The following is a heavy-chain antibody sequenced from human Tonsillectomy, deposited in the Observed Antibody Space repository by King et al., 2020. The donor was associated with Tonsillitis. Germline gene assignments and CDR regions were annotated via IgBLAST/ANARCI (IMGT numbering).Heavy chain of an antibody. CDR1: GFTFSSYA. Sequence: VQLVESGGGVVQPGRSLRLSCAASGFTFSSYAMHWVRQAQGKGLEWVAVISYDGSNKYYADSVKGRFTISRDNSKNTLYLQMNSLRAEDTAVYYCARDYCSSTSCSRDYYYYYYMDVWGKGTTVTVSS. J-gene: IGHJ6*03. CDR2: ISYDGSNK. V-gene: IGHV3-30-3*01. CDR3: ARDYCSSTSCSRDYYYYYYMDV. D-gene: IGHD2-2*01.